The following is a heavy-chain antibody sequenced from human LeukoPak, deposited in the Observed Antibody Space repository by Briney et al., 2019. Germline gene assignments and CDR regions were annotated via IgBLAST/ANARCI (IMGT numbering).Heavy chain of an antibody. CDR1: GFTYSHNG. V-gene: IGHV3-30*02. Sequence: GGSLRLSCVASGFTYSHNGMHWVRQAPGKGLEWVAFIQYDGNTIFYADSVKGRFTISRDSAKNSLYLQMNSLRAEDTAVYYCARDISSYADYGDYGPKTYNWFDPWGQGTLVTVSS. D-gene: IGHD4-17*01. CDR2: IQYDGNTI. J-gene: IGHJ5*02. CDR3: ARDISSYADYGDYGPKTYNWFDP.